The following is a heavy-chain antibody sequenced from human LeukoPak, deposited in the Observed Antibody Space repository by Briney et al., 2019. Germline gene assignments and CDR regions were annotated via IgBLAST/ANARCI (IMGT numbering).Heavy chain of an antibody. CDR3: ARDPYGSNFDY. J-gene: IGHJ4*02. V-gene: IGHV3-7*03. CDR2: IKEDGSET. Sequence: AGGSLRLSCAASGFTFSNYWMSWVRQAPGKGPEWLGNIKEDGSETYYVDSVKGRFTISRDNAQNSLYLHMHSLRVEDTAVYYCARDPYGSNFDYWGQGTLVTVSS. CDR1: GFTFSNYW. D-gene: IGHD5-24*01.